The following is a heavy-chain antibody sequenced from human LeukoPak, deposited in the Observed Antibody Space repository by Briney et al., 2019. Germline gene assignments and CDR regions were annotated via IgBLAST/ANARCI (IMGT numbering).Heavy chain of an antibody. CDR1: GGSISSSSYY. J-gene: IGHJ4*02. Sequence: PSETLSLTCTVSGGSISSSSYYWGWIRQPPGKGLEWIGSIYYSGSTYYNPSLKSRVTISVDTSKNQFSLKLTSVTAADTAVYYCARDHTIAAAGLHYWGQGTLVTVSS. V-gene: IGHV4-39*07. D-gene: IGHD6-13*01. CDR2: IYYSGST. CDR3: ARDHTIAAAGLHY.